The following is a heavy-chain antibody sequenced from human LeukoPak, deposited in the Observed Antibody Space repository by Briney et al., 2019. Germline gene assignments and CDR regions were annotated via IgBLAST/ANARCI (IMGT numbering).Heavy chain of an antibody. Sequence: GGSLRLSCAASGFTFSSYAMHWVRQAPGKGLEWVAVISYDGSNKYYADSVKGRFTISRDNSKNTLYLQMNSLRAEDTAVYYCAKDLEKRGYYDRGLMDVWGQGTTVTVSS. J-gene: IGHJ6*02. CDR1: GFTFSSYA. V-gene: IGHV3-30-3*01. CDR3: AKDLEKRGYYDRGLMDV. CDR2: ISYDGSNK. D-gene: IGHD3-22*01.